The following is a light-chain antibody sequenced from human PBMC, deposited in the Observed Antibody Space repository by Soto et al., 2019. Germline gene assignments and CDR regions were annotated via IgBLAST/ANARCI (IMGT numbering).Light chain of an antibody. J-gene: IGKJ1*01. V-gene: IGKV1-5*03. CDR2: KAS. CDR3: QEYRNNYGT. Sequence: DIQMTQSPATLAASVGDRVSITCRASQRIDTWLVWYQQKPGKAPNLLIYKASRLQSGVPSRFSGSGSGTEFTLTISSLQPEDFATYYCQEYRNNYGTFGQGTKVEIK. CDR1: QRIDTW.